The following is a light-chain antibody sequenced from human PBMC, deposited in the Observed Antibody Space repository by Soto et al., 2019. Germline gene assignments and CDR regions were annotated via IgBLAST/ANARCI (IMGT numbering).Light chain of an antibody. V-gene: IGKV3-15*01. CDR3: QQYYNWPRT. Sequence: EIVMTQSPGTLSVSPGERATLSCRASQTIDTNLAWYQQKPGQAPRLLIFAASTRATGIPARFSGSGSGTEFSLSISSLQSEDFAVYYCQQYYNWPRTFGQGTKVDIK. CDR2: AAS. J-gene: IGKJ1*01. CDR1: QTIDTN.